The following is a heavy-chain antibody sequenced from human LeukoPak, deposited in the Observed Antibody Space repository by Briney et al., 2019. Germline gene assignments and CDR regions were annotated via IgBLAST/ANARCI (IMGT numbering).Heavy chain of an antibody. V-gene: IGHV4-59*08. J-gene: IGHJ1*01. CDR1: GGSISSYY. D-gene: IGHD3-22*01. Sequence: PSETLSLTCTVSGGSISSYYWSWIRQPPGKGLEWIGYIYYSGSTNYNPSLKSRVTISVDTSKNQFSLKLRSVTAADTAVYYCARVVQSTDSSGFYLPEYFQHWGQGTLVTVSS. CDR3: ARVVQSTDSSGFYLPEYFQH. CDR2: IYYSGST.